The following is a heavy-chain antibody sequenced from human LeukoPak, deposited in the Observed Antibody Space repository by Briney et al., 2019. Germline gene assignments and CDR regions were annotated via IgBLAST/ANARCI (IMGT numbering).Heavy chain of an antibody. J-gene: IGHJ5*02. CDR1: GFTFSSYA. D-gene: IGHD6-13*01. CDR3: ARAQGGAAGTNWFDP. V-gene: IGHV3-30-3*01. Sequence: GRSLRLSCAASGFTFSSYAMHWVRQAPGKGLEWVAVISYDGSNKYYADSVKGRFTISRDNSKNTLYLQMNSLRAEDTAVYYCARAQGGAAGTNWFDPWGLGTLVTVSS. CDR2: ISYDGSNK.